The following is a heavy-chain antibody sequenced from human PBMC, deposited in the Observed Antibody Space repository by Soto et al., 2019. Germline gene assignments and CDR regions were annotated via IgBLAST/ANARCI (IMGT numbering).Heavy chain of an antibody. CDR3: ARDPGGYDFDWYFDL. J-gene: IGHJ2*01. Sequence: QVQLQESGPGLVKPSQTLSLTCTVSGGSISSGGYYWSWIRQHPGKGLEWIGYIYYSGSTYYNPSLKRRVTISVDTSKNQFCLKLSSVTAADTAVCYCARDPGGYDFDWYFDLWGRGTLVTVSS. CDR2: IYYSGST. D-gene: IGHD5-12*01. CDR1: GGSISSGGYY. V-gene: IGHV4-31*03.